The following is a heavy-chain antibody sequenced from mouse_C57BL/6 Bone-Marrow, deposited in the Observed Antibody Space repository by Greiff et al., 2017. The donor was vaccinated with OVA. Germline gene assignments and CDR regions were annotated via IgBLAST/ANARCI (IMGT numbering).Heavy chain of an antibody. CDR1: GFTFSDYG. CDR2: ISSGSSTI. J-gene: IGHJ1*03. CDR3: ARPGGYYGSSYRYFDV. V-gene: IGHV5-17*01. D-gene: IGHD1-1*01. Sequence: EVKLVESGGGLVKPGGSLKLSCAASGFTFSDYGMHWVRQAPEKGLEWVAYISSGSSTIYYADTVKGRFTISRDNAKNTLFLQMTSLRSEDTAMYYCARPGGYYGSSYRYFDVWGTGTTVTVSS.